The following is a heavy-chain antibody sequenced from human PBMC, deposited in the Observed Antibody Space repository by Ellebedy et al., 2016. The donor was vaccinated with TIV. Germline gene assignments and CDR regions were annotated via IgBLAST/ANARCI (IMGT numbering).Heavy chain of an antibody. CDR1: GFSFVDNW. Sequence: GGSLRLSXAGSGFSFVDNWMFWVRQVPGKGPVWVSRINSDGSSASYADFVKGRFTISRDNAKNTLYLQMNSLRAEDTAVYYCTKHRLGRQWLVPSDSWGQGILVTVSS. CDR3: TKHRLGRQWLVPSDS. D-gene: IGHD6-19*01. V-gene: IGHV3-74*01. J-gene: IGHJ4*02. CDR2: INSDGSSA.